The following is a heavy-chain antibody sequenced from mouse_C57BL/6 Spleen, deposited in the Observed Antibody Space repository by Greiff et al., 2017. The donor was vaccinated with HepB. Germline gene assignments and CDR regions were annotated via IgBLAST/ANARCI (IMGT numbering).Heavy chain of an antibody. Sequence: EVQLVESGEGLVKPGGSLKLSCAASGFTFSSYAMSWVRQTPEKRLEWVAYISSGGDYIYYADTVKGRFTISRDNARNTLYLQMSSLKSEDTAMYYCTRAANGDNAMDYWGQGTSVTVSS. CDR2: ISSGGDYI. CDR3: TRAANGDNAMDY. J-gene: IGHJ4*01. V-gene: IGHV5-9-1*02. CDR1: GFTFSSYA. D-gene: IGHD4-1*01.